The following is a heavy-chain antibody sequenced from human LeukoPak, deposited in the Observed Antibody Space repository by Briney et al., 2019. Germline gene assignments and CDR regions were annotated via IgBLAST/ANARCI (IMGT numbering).Heavy chain of an antibody. CDR3: ARDFRYYAFFDY. V-gene: IGHV1-2*06. D-gene: IGHD2-2*01. Sequence: ASVKVSCKASGYTFTGYYMHWVRQAPGQGLEWMGRINPNRGGTNYAQKFQGRVTMTRDTSISTAYMELSRLRSDDTAVYYCARDFRYYAFFDYWGQGTLVTVSS. J-gene: IGHJ4*02. CDR1: GYTFTGYY. CDR2: INPNRGGT.